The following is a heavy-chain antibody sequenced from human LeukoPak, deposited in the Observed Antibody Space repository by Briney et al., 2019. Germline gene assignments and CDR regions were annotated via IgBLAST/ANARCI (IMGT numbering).Heavy chain of an antibody. V-gene: IGHV3-23*01. D-gene: IGHD2-21*02. CDR3: AKGRLRAMNDAFDM. CDR1: GFSFMTYA. J-gene: IGHJ3*02. Sequence: GGSRRLSCAASGFSFMTYAMSWVRQAPGKGLEWVSSISGTGGTTYYADSVKGRFTLSRDNSKSTLYLQMNNLRVEDTAIYYCAKGRLRAMNDAFDMWGQGTMVTVSS. CDR2: ISGTGGTT.